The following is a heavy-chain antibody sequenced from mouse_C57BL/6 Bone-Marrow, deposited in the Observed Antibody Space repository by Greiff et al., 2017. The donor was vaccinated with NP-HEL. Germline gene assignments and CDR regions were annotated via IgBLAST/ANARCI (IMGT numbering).Heavy chain of an antibody. Sequence: EVKVVESGPVLVKPGASVKMSCKASGYTFTDYYMNWVKQSHGKSLEWIGVINPYNGGTSYNQKFKGKATLTVDKSSSTAYMELNSLTSEDSAVYYCARGATTTVPYAMDYWGQGTSVTVSS. D-gene: IGHD1-1*01. J-gene: IGHJ4*01. CDR1: GYTFTDYY. CDR2: INPYNGGT. V-gene: IGHV1-19*01. CDR3: ARGATTTVPYAMDY.